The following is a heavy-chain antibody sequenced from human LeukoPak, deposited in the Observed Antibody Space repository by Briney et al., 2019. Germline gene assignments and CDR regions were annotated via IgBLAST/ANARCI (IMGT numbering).Heavy chain of an antibody. CDR2: IYTSGST. J-gene: IGHJ4*02. Sequence: SETLSLTCTVSGGSISSYYWNCVRQPAGKGLEWIGRIYTSGSTSYNSSLKSRVTMSVDTSKNQFSLKLSSVTAADTAVYYCARDVGGYNYGYSLDYWGQGTLVSVSS. D-gene: IGHD5-18*01. CDR3: ARDVGGYNYGYSLDY. V-gene: IGHV4-4*07. CDR1: GGSISSYY.